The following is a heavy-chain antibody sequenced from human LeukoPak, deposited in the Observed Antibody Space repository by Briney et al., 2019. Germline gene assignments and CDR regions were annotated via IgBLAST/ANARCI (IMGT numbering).Heavy chain of an antibody. J-gene: IGHJ2*01. D-gene: IGHD6-19*01. Sequence: PSESLSLTCTVPGGSLSSYYWSWIRQPPGKGLEWVGYIYYSGSTNYNPSLKSRVTISVDTSKNQFSLKLSSVTAADTAVYYCARSDSSGWYLLRYFDLWGRGTLVTVSS. CDR3: ARSDSSGWYLLRYFDL. CDR2: IYYSGST. V-gene: IGHV4-59*08. CDR1: GGSLSSYY.